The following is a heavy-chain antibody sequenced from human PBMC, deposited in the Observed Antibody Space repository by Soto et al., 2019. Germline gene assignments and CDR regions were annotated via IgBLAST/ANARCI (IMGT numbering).Heavy chain of an antibody. V-gene: IGHV4-59*08. D-gene: IGHD3-10*01. CDR3: ARQGYGGLHGLVDV. J-gene: IGHJ6*02. CDR2: INYSGDT. Sequence: QVQLQESGPRLVKPSETLSLTCTVSGGSLRGYYCSWFRQPPGKGLEWVGYINYSGDTYYNPSLERXVXXSVDTSNNQYSLMINSLTATDTAVYYCARQGYGGLHGLVDVWGQGTTVTVSS. CDR1: GGSLRGYY.